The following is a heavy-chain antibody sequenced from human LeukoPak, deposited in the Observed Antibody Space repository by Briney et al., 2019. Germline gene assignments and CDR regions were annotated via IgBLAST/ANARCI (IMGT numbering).Heavy chain of an antibody. D-gene: IGHD3-22*01. V-gene: IGHV3-48*01. CDR3: ARGSTYYDSSGQVPFDY. CDR2: ISSSSSTI. J-gene: IGHJ4*02. CDR1: GFTFSTYS. Sequence: GGSLRLSCAASGFTFSTYSMNWVRQAPGKGLEWVSYISSSSSTIYYADSVKGRFTIPRDSAKNSLYLQMNSLRAEDTAVYYCARGSTYYDSSGQVPFDYWGQGTLVTVSS.